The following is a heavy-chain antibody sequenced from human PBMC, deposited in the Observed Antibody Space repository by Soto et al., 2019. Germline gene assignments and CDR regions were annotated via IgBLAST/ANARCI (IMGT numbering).Heavy chain of an antibody. V-gene: IGHV6-1*01. CDR2: IYYRSKWFH. CDR3: ARVHCSAGTCLDGLDF. J-gene: IGHJ6*02. CDR1: GDSVSSNGAC. D-gene: IGHD2-15*01. Sequence: PSQTLSLPCVLSGDSVSSNGACWNWIRQSPSRGLQWLGRIYYRSKWFHDYAASVESRMAINPDTSRNQSSLQLNYVTPEDTAVYYCARVHCSAGTCLDGLDFWGQGTTVTVSS.